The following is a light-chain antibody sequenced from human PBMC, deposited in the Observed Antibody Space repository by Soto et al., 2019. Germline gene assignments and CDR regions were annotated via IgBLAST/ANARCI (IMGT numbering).Light chain of an antibody. CDR1: QSISSW. Sequence: DIPMTLSVSTVSASVRDRVTLTCRASQSISSWLAWYQQKPGKAPKLLIYQASSLQSGVPSRFSGSGSETEFTLTISSLLPDDFATYFCQQYKSYFRTFGQGTKV. CDR3: QQYKSYFRT. CDR2: QAS. V-gene: IGKV1-5*03. J-gene: IGKJ1*01.